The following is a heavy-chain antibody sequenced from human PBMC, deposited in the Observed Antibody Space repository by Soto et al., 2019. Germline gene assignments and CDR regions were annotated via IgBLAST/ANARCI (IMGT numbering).Heavy chain of an antibody. Sequence: PGGSLRLSCAASGFTFSSYGMHWVRQAPGKGLEWVAVISYDGSNKYYADSVKGRFTISRDNSKNTVYLQMNSLRAEDTAVYYCASMKDYLEWLSPSDYWGQGTLVTVSS. CDR1: GFTFSSYG. CDR3: ASMKDYLEWLSPSDY. CDR2: ISYDGSNK. V-gene: IGHV3-30*03. J-gene: IGHJ4*02. D-gene: IGHD3-3*01.